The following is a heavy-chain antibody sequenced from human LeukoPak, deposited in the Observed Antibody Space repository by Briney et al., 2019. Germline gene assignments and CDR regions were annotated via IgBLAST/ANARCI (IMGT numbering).Heavy chain of an antibody. J-gene: IGHJ4*02. CDR2: ISYDGSNK. CDR3: AKDNALLLWFGEQFPIGIDY. CDR1: GFTFSSYG. V-gene: IGHV3-30*18. D-gene: IGHD3-10*01. Sequence: GGSLRLSCAASGFTFSSYGMHWVRQAPGKGLEWVAVISYDGSNKYYADSVKGRFTISRDNSKNTLYLQMNSLRAEDTAVYYCAKDNALLLWFGEQFPIGIDYWGQGTLVTVSS.